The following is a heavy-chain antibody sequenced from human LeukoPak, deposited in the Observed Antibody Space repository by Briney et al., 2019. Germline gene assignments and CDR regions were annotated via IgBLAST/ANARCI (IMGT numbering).Heavy chain of an antibody. V-gene: IGHV3-21*01. J-gene: IGHJ6*02. D-gene: IGHD3-9*01. CDR2: ISSSSSYI. CDR1: GFTFSSYS. Sequence: PGGPLRLSCAASGFTFSSYSMNWVRQAPGKGLEWVSSISSSSSYIYYADSVKGRFTISRDNAKNSLYLQMNSLRAEDTAVYYCARDKGGYFDWPTSYYGMDVWGQGTTVTVSS. CDR3: ARDKGGYFDWPTSYYGMDV.